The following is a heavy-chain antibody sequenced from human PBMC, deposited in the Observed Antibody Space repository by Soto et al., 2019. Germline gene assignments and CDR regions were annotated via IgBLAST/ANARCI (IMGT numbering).Heavy chain of an antibody. CDR1: GDSVSSNSAA. Sequence: SQTLSLTCAISGDSVSSNSAALNWIRQSPSRGLEWLGRTYYRSKWYNDYAVSVKSRITINPDTSKNQFSLQLNSVTPEDTAVYYCARVGVGDSSDYYYYGMDVWGQGTTVTVSS. CDR3: ARVGVGDSSDYYYYGMDV. V-gene: IGHV6-1*01. D-gene: IGHD3-22*01. CDR2: TYYRSKWYN. J-gene: IGHJ6*02.